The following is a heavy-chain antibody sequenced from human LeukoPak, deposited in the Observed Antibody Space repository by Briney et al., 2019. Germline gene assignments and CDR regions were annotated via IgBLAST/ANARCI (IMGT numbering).Heavy chain of an antibody. CDR1: GFTFSSYA. J-gene: IGHJ3*02. D-gene: IGHD4-11*01. CDR2: ISGSGGST. CDR3: AKDRSRLPRAFDI. Sequence: GGSLRLSCTASGFTFSSYAMSWVRQAPGKGLEWVSAISGSGGSTYYADSVKGRFTISRDNSKNTLYLQMNSLRAEDTAVYYCAKDRSRLPRAFDIWGQGTMVTVSS. V-gene: IGHV3-23*01.